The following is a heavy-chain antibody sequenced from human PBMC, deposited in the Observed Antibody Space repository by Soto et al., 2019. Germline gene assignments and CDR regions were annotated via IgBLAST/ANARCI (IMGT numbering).Heavy chain of an antibody. V-gene: IGHV3-30*03. CDR2: ISYDGSDI. CDR3: AIVRVADSPLDH. J-gene: IGHJ4*02. D-gene: IGHD3-10*02. Sequence: QVQLVESGGGVVQPGRSLRLSCAGSGFIFSNYGMHWVRQAPGKGLEWVAFISYDGSDILYADSVKGRFTISRDNSMSTLFLHMNRPRAEDTAVYFCAIVRVADSPLDHWGQGSLVTVSS. CDR1: GFIFSNYG.